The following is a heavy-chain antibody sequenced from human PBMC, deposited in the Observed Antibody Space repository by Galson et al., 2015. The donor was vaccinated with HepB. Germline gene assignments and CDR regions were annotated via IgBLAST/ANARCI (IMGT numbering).Heavy chain of an antibody. J-gene: IGHJ4*02. D-gene: IGHD3-22*01. CDR2: INPKSGDT. CDR3: ARDWFFQDNSGYYFFDF. V-gene: IGHV1-2*06. CDR1: GYTFTGYY. Sequence: SVKVSCKASGYTFTGYYMHWVRQTPGVGLEWMGRINPKSGDTYYAQKFQGGVTLTRDTSIRTVYMELSRLRSDDTAVYCCARDWFFQDNSGYYFFDFWGQGTLVTVSS.